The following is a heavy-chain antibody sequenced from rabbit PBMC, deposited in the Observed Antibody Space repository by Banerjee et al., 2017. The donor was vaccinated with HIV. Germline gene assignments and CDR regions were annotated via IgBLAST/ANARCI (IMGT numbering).Heavy chain of an antibody. V-gene: IGHV1S45*01. CDR3: VRVPYSGWGETRLDL. CDR1: GFSFSSSYY. CDR2: IYNGDGST. Sequence: QEQLVESGGGLVQPEGSLTLTCTASGFSFSSSYYMCWVRQAPGKGLEWIACIYNGDGSTYYASWARGRFTISKTSSTTVTLQMNSLTAADTATYFCVRVPYSGWGETRLDLWGPGTLVTVS. D-gene: IGHD4-1*01. J-gene: IGHJ3*01.